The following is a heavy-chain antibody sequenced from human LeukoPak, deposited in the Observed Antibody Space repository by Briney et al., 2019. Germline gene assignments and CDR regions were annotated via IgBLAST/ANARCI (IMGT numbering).Heavy chain of an antibody. V-gene: IGHV1-18*01. Sequence: ASVKVSCKASGYTFTSYGISWVRQAPGQGLEWMGWISAYNGNTNYAQKLQGRVTMTTDTSTSTAYMELRSLRSDDTAVYYCATNLRFPFPATAIDLSYFDYWGQGTLVTVSS. CDR3: ATNLRFPFPATAIDLSYFDY. J-gene: IGHJ4*02. D-gene: IGHD5/OR15-5a*01. CDR1: GYTFTSYG. CDR2: ISAYNGNT.